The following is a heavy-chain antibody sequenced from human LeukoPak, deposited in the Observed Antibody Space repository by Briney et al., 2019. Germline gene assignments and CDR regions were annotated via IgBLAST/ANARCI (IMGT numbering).Heavy chain of an antibody. Sequence: SVTVSCKASGGTFSSYAISWVRQAPGQGLEWMGGIIPIFGTANYAQKFQGRVTITADESTSTAYMELSSLRSEDTAVYYCARVYSSSVPGHWYFDLWGRGTLVTVSS. CDR2: IIPIFGTA. CDR1: GGTFSSYA. D-gene: IGHD6-6*01. CDR3: ARVYSSSVPGHWYFDL. J-gene: IGHJ2*01. V-gene: IGHV1-69*01.